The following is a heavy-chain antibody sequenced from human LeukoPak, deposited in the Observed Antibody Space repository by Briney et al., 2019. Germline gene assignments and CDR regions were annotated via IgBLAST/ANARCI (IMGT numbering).Heavy chain of an antibody. CDR1: GGSFSGYY. CDR3: ARIYSSGWYHWFDS. D-gene: IGHD6-19*01. J-gene: IGHJ5*01. CDR2: INHSGST. V-gene: IGHV4-34*01. Sequence: SETLSLTCAVYGGSFSGYYWTWIRQPPGKGLEWIGEINHSGSTNSNPSLKSRVTISVDTSKNQFSLKLSSVTAADTAFYYCARIYSSGWYHWFDSWGQGTLVTVSS.